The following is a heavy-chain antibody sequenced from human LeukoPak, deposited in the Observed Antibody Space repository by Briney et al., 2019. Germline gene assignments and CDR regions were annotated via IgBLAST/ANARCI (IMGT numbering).Heavy chain of an antibody. J-gene: IGHJ4*02. D-gene: IGHD3-10*01. CDR1: GFTFSSYG. CDR3: ARAEGSGSSFDY. V-gene: IGHV3-30*03. CDR2: ISHGGSNK. Sequence: PGGSLRLSCAASGFTFSSYGMHWVRQAPGKGLEWVAVISHGGSNKYYTDSVKGRFTISRDNAKNSLYLQMNSLRVEDTAVYYCARAEGSGSSFDYWGQGTLVTVSS.